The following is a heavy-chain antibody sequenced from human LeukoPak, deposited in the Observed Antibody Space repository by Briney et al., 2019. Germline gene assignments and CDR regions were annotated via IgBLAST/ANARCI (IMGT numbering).Heavy chain of an antibody. V-gene: IGHV3-13*01. CDR2: FHTDGGT. CDR1: GFTFSNYD. CDR3: ARGSGPGVTTIDS. Sequence: PGGPLRLSCAASGFTFSNYDMHWVRQAPGKGLEWVSAFHTDGGTYYLGSVKGRFTISREDAKNSLYLQMNTLRAGDTAVYYCARGSGPGVTTIDSWGQGTLVIVSS. J-gene: IGHJ4*02. D-gene: IGHD3-10*01.